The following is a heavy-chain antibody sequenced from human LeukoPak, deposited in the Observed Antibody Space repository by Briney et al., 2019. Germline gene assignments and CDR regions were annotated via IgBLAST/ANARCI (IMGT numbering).Heavy chain of an antibody. CDR1: GYTFTSYY. CDR3: ATLDSSCRGV. CDR2: INPSGGST. V-gene: IGHV1-46*01. D-gene: IGHD6-19*01. Sequence: ASVKVSCTASGYTFTSYYKHWVRQAPGQGLEWMGIINPSGGSTSYAQKFQGRVTMTRDTSTSTVYMELSSLRSEDTAVYYCATLDSSCRGVWGQGTLVTVSS. J-gene: IGHJ4*02.